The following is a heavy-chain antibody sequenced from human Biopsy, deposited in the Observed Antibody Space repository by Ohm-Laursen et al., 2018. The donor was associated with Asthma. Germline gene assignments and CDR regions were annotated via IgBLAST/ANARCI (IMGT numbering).Heavy chain of an antibody. CDR2: VYYSGST. CDR3: ARGVDRVTGLLDHFDS. CDR1: GGSINNFY. J-gene: IGHJ4*02. Sequence: GTLSLTCTVSGGSINNFYWSWIRQPPGKGLESIGHVYYSGSTNYNPSLKSRVTISIDASKNQFSLKLTSVTAADTVVYYCARGVDRVTGLLDHFDSWGQGTLVTVSS. D-gene: IGHD2-21*02. V-gene: IGHV4-59*01.